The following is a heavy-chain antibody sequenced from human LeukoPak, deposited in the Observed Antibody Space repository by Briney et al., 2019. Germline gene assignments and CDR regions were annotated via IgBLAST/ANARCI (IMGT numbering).Heavy chain of an antibody. CDR3: AKDIEPYYYDISGFGD. D-gene: IGHD3-22*01. Sequence: GGSLRLSCAASGFTFDDYAMHWVRQAPGKGLEWVSGISWNSGSIGYADSVKGRFTISRDNAKNSLYLQMNSLRAEDTALYYCAKDIEPYYYDISGFGDWGQGTLVTVSS. CDR2: ISWNSGSI. J-gene: IGHJ4*02. V-gene: IGHV3-9*01. CDR1: GFTFDDYA.